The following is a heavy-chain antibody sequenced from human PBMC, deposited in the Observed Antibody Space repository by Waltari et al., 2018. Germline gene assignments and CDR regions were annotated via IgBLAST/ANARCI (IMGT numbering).Heavy chain of an antibody. D-gene: IGHD7-27*01. Sequence: QVQLVQSGAEVKKPGASVKVSCKASGYTFTGCYINWVRQAPGKGLEWMGWINPNSGGTNYAQKFQGRVTMTRDTSISTAYMELSRLRSDDTAVYYCARDRLTPPSYYYYYMDVWGKGTTVTVSS. CDR1: GYTFTGCY. J-gene: IGHJ6*03. V-gene: IGHV1-2*02. CDR3: ARDRLTPPSYYYYYMDV. CDR2: INPNSGGT.